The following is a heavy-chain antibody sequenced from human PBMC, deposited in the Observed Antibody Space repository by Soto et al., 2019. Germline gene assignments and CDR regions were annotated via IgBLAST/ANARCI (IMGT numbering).Heavy chain of an antibody. J-gene: IGHJ6*02. CDR1: GDSFSNYA. CDR3: ARAVRTGFYGMDV. Sequence: QGQLVQSGAEVKKPGSSVKVSCRASGDSFSNYAVNWLRQAPGRGLEWMGGLIPVFGTSNYAQKFQGRVTITADESTSTAYMELSSLSSEDTAVYYCARAVRTGFYGMDVWGQGTTVTVSS. CDR2: LIPVFGTS. V-gene: IGHV1-69*01.